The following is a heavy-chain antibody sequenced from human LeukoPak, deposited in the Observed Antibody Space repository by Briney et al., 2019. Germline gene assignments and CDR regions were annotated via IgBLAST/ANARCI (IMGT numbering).Heavy chain of an antibody. CDR1: GYTFTSYG. V-gene: IGHV1-18*01. CDR2: ISAYNGNT. Sequence: ASVKVSCKASGYTFTSYGISWVRQAPGQGLEWMGWISAYNGNTNYAQKLQGRVTMTTDTSTSTAYMELRSLRSDDTAVYYCARAVGVQIWSNFFNYWGQGTLVTVSS. CDR3: ARAVGVQIWSNFFNY. J-gene: IGHJ4*02. D-gene: IGHD5-18*01.